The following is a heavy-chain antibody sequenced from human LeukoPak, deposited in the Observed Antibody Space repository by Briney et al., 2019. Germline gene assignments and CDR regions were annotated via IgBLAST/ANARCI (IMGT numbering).Heavy chain of an antibody. CDR1: GFTFINYA. CDR3: AKGLWGHSTNDAFDL. CDR2: ISGSGTST. D-gene: IGHD6-13*01. Sequence: GGFLRLSCAASGFTFINYALTWVRQAPGKGLEWDSAISGSGTSTHYADSVKGRFTISRDNSRNTLYLQMNSLRAEETAVYYCAKGLWGHSTNDAFDLWGQGTVVTVSS. V-gene: IGHV3-23*01. J-gene: IGHJ3*01.